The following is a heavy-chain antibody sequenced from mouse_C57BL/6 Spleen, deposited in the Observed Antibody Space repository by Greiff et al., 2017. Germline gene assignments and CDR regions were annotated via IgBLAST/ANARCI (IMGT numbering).Heavy chain of an antibody. V-gene: IGHV6-6*01. J-gene: IGHJ3*01. CDR3: TRRTGTGWFAY. CDR1: GFTFSDAW. CDR2: IRNKANNHAT. Sequence: DVQLVESGGGLVQPGGSMKLSCAASGFTFSDAWMDWVRQSPEKGLEWVADIRNKANNHATYYAESVKGRFIISRDDYKSSVYLQMKSLRAEDTGMYYCTRRTGTGWFAYWGQGTLVTVSA. D-gene: IGHD4-1*01.